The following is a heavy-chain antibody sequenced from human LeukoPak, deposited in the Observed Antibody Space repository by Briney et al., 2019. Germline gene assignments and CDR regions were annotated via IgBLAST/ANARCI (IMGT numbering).Heavy chain of an antibody. CDR3: ARNPGDWFDP. V-gene: IGHV4-59*01. CDR1: GGSISSYY. Sequence: SETLSLTCTVSGGSISSYYWSWIRQPPGKGLEWIGYIYYSGSTNYNPSLKSRVTISVDTSKNQFSLKLSSVTAADTAVYYCARNPGDWFDPWGQGTLVTVSS. J-gene: IGHJ5*02. D-gene: IGHD3-10*01. CDR2: IYYSGST.